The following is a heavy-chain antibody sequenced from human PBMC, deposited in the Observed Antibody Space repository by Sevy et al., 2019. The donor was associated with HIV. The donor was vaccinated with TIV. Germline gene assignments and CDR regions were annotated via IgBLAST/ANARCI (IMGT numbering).Heavy chain of an antibody. CDR3: ARTKSNTAMVSSDY. D-gene: IGHD5-18*01. Sequence: GGSLRLSCAASEFSFSSYSMNWVRQASGQGLEWVSYISSSSSTMYYADSVKGRFTISRDNAKNSLYLQMNTLRAEDTAVYYCARTKSNTAMVSSDYWGQGTLVTVSS. CDR1: EFSFSSYS. CDR2: ISSSSSTM. J-gene: IGHJ4*02. V-gene: IGHV3-48*01.